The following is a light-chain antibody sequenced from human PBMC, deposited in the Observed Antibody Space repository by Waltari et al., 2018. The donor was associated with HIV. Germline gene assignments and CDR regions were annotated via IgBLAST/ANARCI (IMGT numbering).Light chain of an antibody. J-gene: IGKJ1*01. Sequence: DIQLTQSPSTLSVSVGDRVTITCRASESISTFLVWYQQKPGKAPSLLIFGASSLQNGVPSRFIGSGSGTDFTLTISSLQPDDFATYYCQHYRSSFRTFGQGTRVEMK. CDR1: ESISTF. CDR2: GAS. CDR3: QHYRSSFRT. V-gene: IGKV1-5*03.